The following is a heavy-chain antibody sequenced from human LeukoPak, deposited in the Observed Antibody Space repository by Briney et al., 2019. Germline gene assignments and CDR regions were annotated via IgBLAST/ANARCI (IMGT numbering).Heavy chain of an antibody. V-gene: IGHV1-24*01. D-gene: IGHD1-1*01. CDR3: ATDTSNWNDGFLT. CDR2: FDLEDGKT. CDR1: GYTLTELS. J-gene: IGHJ3*01. Sequence: GASVKVSFKFSGYTLTELSMHWVRQAPGEGLEWMGGFDLEDGKTIYAQKFQGRVTMTEDTSTDTAYMELNSLRSEDTAVYYCATDTSNWNDGFLTRGRGTLVTVSS.